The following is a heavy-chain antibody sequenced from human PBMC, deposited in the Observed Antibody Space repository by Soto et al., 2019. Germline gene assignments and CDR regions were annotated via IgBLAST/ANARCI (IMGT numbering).Heavy chain of an antibody. J-gene: IGHJ5*02. CDR2: INPGGGSP. CDR1: GYTFTSYY. D-gene: IGHD5-18*01. CDR3: ARVYPSDTRYGYVGNNWFDP. V-gene: IGHV1-46*03. Sequence: QVQLVQSGAEVKKPGASVKVSCKASGYTFTSYYMHWVRQAPGQGLEWMGIINPGGGSPSYAQKFQGRVTMTRDTSTSTVYMEPSSLRSEDTAVYYCARVYPSDTRYGYVGNNWFDPWGQGTLVTVSS.